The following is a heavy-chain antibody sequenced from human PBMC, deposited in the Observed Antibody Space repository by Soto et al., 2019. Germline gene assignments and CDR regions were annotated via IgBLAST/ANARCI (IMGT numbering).Heavy chain of an antibody. Sequence: EVQLVESGGGLVQPGRSLRLSCAASGFTFDDYAMHWVRQAPGKGLEWVSGISWNSDTIGYADSVKGRFTISRDNAKNSLYLQVNSLRPEDTALYHCAREGGNDYFYYGMDVWGQGTTVTVSS. J-gene: IGHJ6*02. CDR2: ISWNSDTI. D-gene: IGHD3-16*01. CDR3: AREGGNDYFYYGMDV. CDR1: GFTFDDYA. V-gene: IGHV3-9*01.